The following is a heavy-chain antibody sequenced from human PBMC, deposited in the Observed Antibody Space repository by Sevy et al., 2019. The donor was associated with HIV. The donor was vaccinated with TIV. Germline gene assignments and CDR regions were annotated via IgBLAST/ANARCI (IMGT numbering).Heavy chain of an antibody. CDR1: GFTFDDYT. Sequence: GGSLRLSCAASGFTFDDYTMHWVRQVPGKGREWVSLITWDAAKTEYADSVKGRFTVSRDNSENSLYLQMNSLRTEDTALYFCAKDIPGWSGFDYWGQGTLVTVSS. CDR2: ITWDAAKT. CDR3: AKDIPGWSGFDY. J-gene: IGHJ4*02. V-gene: IGHV3-43*01. D-gene: IGHD3-10*01.